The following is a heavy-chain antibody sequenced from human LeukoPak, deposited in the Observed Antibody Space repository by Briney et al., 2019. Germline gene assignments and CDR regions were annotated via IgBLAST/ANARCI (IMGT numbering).Heavy chain of an antibody. Sequence: ASVKVSCKASGYTFTSYGISWVRQAPGQGLEWMGWISAYNGNTNYAQKLQGRVTMTTDTSTSTAYMELSSLRSEDTAVYYCARDLEIAAAGTFDYWGQGTLVTVSS. J-gene: IGHJ4*02. V-gene: IGHV1-18*01. CDR1: GYTFTSYG. CDR2: ISAYNGNT. CDR3: ARDLEIAAAGTFDY. D-gene: IGHD6-13*01.